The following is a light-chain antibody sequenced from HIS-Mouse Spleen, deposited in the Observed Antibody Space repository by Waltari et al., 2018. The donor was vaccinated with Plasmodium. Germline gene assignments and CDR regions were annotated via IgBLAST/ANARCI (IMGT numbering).Light chain of an antibody. CDR2: DVS. CDR1: SSDVGGYNY. Sequence: QSALTQPRSVSGSPGQSVTISCTGTSSDVGGYNYVSWYQQNPGKAPKPMIYDVSKRPSGFPDRFSGSKAGNTASLTSSGLQAEDEADYYCCSYAGSYTWVFGGGTKLTVL. J-gene: IGLJ3*02. V-gene: IGLV2-11*01. CDR3: CSYAGSYTWV.